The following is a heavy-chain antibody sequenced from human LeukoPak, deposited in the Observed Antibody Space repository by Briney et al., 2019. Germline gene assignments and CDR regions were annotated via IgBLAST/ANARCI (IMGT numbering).Heavy chain of an antibody. CDR3: ARRAAVVPAAIGRATPGFDP. V-gene: IGHV4-34*01. D-gene: IGHD2-2*01. CDR1: GESFSGYY. Sequence: SETLSCTCAVDGESFSGYYWIWIRQPPGQELEWIGVLNHSGSTNYNPSLKSRVTISVDTSKNQFSLKLSSVTAADTAVYYCARRAAVVPAAIGRATPGFDPWGQGTLVTVSS. CDR2: LNHSGST. J-gene: IGHJ5*02.